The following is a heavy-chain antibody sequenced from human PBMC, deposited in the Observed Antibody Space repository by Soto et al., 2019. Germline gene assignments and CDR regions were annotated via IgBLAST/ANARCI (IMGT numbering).Heavy chain of an antibody. CDR2: VYYRGST. J-gene: IGHJ3*02. D-gene: IGHD1-26*01. V-gene: IGHV4-39*01. CDR3: ARTQTGPTRGSFDM. CDR1: GGSISSSTDY. Sequence: QLQLQESGPGLVKPSETLSLTCTVSGGSISSSTDYWDCIRQPPVKGLEWIGSVYYRGSTYYNPSLKSRVTISVETSKQQFSLRLSSVTAPDTAVYYCARTQTGPTRGSFDMWGQGTLVTVSS.